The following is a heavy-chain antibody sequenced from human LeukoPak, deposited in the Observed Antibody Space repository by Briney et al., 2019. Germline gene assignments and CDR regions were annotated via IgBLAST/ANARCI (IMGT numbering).Heavy chain of an antibody. Sequence: GRSLRLSCAASGFTFSSYGMHWVRQAPGKGLEWVAVIWYDGSNKYYADSVKGRFTISRDNSKNTLYLQMNGLRAEDTAVYYCARERVYGDYPNWFDPWGQGTLVTVSS. CDR2: IWYDGSNK. D-gene: IGHD4-17*01. V-gene: IGHV3-33*01. CDR3: ARERVYGDYPNWFDP. CDR1: GFTFSSYG. J-gene: IGHJ5*02.